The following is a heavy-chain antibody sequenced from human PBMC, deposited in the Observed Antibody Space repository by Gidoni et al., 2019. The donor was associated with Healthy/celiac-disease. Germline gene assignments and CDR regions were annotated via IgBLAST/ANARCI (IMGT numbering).Heavy chain of an antibody. J-gene: IGHJ4*02. CDR3: ARVSPIWLPRLTSSSDY. CDR1: GYTFTGYY. CDR2: INPNSGGT. V-gene: IGHV1-2*02. D-gene: IGHD5-18*01. Sequence: QVQLVQSGAEVKKPGASVKVSCKASGYTFTGYYMHWVRQAPGQGLEWMGWINPNSGGTNYAQKFQGRVTMTRDTSISTAYMELSRLRSDDTAVYYCARVSPIWLPRLTSSSDYWGQGTLVTVSS.